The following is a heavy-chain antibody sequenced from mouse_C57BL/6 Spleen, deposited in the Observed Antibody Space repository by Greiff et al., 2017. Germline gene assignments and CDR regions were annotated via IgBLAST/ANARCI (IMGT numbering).Heavy chain of an antibody. Sequence: EVKLMESGGGLVQPGGSLSLSCAASGFTFTDYYMSWVRQTPGKALEWLGFIRNKANGYTTEYSASVKGRFTISRDNSQSILYLQMNSLRAEDSATYYCARSNGYAMDYWGQGTSVTVSS. CDR3: ARSNGYAMDY. V-gene: IGHV7-3*01. J-gene: IGHJ4*01. CDR2: IRNKANGYTT. CDR1: GFTFTDYY.